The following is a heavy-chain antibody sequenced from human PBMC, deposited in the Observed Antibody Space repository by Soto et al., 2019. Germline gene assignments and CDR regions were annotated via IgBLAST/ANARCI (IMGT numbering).Heavy chain of an antibody. Sequence: QVHLVQSGAEVKKPGASVKVSCKASGYTFTTYGVTWVRQAPGQGLEWMGWISTYNGNTNYAQKLQGRVTMTTDTSTTTAYMQLRLLRTDDTAVYYCARTDSRPQDFDYWGQGTLVTVSS. CDR2: ISTYNGNT. V-gene: IGHV1-18*01. CDR1: GYTFTTYG. D-gene: IGHD6-13*01. CDR3: ARTDSRPQDFDY. J-gene: IGHJ4*02.